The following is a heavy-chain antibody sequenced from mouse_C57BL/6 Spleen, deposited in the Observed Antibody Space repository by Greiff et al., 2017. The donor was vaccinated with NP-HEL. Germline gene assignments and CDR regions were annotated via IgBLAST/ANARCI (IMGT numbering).Heavy chain of an antibody. CDR3: TKGGSSWFAY. CDR2: IDPENGDT. CDR1: GFNIKDDY. J-gene: IGHJ3*01. Sequence: VQLQQSGAELVRPGASVKLSCTASGFNIKDDYMHWVKQRPEQGLEWIGWIDPENGDTEYASKFQGKATITADTSSNPAYLQRSSLTSEDTAVYYCTKGGSSWFAYWGQGTLVTVSA. V-gene: IGHV14-4*01.